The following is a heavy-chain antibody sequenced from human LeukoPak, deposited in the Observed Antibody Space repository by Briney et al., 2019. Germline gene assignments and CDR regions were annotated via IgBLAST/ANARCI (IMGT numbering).Heavy chain of an antibody. CDR3: ARDGIFDY. CDR2: IRSGSTYI. CDR1: GFAFSTYS. V-gene: IGHV3-21*01. J-gene: IGHJ4*02. Sequence: GGSLRLSCAASGFAFSTYSMHWVRQAPGKGLEWVSSIRSGSTYINYADSVKGRFTISRDDAKNSLYLQMNSLRAEDTAVYYCARDGIFDYWGQGTLVTVSS.